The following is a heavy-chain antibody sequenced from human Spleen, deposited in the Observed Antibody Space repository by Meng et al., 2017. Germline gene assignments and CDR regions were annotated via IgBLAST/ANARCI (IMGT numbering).Heavy chain of an antibody. CDR2: IYYSGST. Sequence: SETLSLTCTVSGGSISSSNYYWGWIRQPPGKGLEWIGTIYYSGSTNYNPSLKSRVTISVDTSKNQFSLKLSSVTAADTAVYYCARAHVQAAAGPWDYWGQGTLVTVSS. CDR3: ARAHVQAAAGPWDY. J-gene: IGHJ4*02. D-gene: IGHD6-13*01. CDR1: GGSISSSNYY. V-gene: IGHV4-39*07.